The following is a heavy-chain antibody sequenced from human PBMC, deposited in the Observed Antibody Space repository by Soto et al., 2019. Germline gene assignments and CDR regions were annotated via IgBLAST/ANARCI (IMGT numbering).Heavy chain of an antibody. CDR2: ISYDGSNK. CDR3: ARRGWDAFDI. CDR1: GFTFSSYG. Sequence: QVQLVESGGGVVQPGRSLRLSCAASGFTFSSYGMQWVRQAPGKGLEWVAVISYDGSNKYYADSVEGRFTISRDNSKNTLYLQMNSLRAEDTAVYYCARRGWDAFDIWGQGTMVTVSS. V-gene: IGHV3-30*03. J-gene: IGHJ3*02.